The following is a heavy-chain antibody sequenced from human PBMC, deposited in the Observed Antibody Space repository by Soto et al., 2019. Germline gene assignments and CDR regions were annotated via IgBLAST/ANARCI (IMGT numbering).Heavy chain of an antibody. Sequence: PGGSLRLSCAASGFTLSSYAMSWVRQAPGKGLEWVSAISGSGGSTYYADSVKGRFTISRDNSKNTLYLQMNSLRAEDTAVYYCAKDFNRQGYCSGGSCYFLGLFDYWGQGTLVTVSS. CDR3: AKDFNRQGYCSGGSCYFLGLFDY. V-gene: IGHV3-23*01. J-gene: IGHJ4*02. CDR2: ISGSGGST. CDR1: GFTLSSYA. D-gene: IGHD2-15*01.